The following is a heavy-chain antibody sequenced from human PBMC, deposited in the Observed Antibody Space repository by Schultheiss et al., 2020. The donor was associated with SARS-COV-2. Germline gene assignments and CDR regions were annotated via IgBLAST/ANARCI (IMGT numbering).Heavy chain of an antibody. J-gene: IGHJ4*02. V-gene: IGHV3-64*04. CDR3: GSGPSAYYDF. D-gene: IGHD3-22*01. Sequence: GASLRLSCSASGFTFSSYAMHWVRQAPGKGLEYVSAISGSGGSTYYADSVKGRFTISRDNSKNTLYLQMNSLRAEDTAVYYCGSGPSAYYDFWGQGTLVTVSS. CDR2: ISGSGGST. CDR1: GFTFSSYA.